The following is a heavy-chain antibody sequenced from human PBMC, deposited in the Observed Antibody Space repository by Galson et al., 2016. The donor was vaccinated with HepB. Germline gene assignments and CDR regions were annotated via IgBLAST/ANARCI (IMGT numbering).Heavy chain of an antibody. J-gene: IGHJ6*02. V-gene: IGHV3-53*01. D-gene: IGHD3-10*01. Sequence: SLRLSCAASRFTVSSMTWVRQAPGKGLEWVSVIYSGGSTYYTDSVKGRFTISRDNSKNTVYLQMNSLRAEDTAMYHCATKQEGITMIRGVTGDYYGMDVWGQGSTVTVSS. CDR3: ATKQEGITMIRGVTGDYYGMDV. CDR1: RFTVSS. CDR2: IYSGGST.